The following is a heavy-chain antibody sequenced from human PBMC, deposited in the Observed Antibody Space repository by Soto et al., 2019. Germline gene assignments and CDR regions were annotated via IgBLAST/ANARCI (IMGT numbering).Heavy chain of an antibody. CDR2: ISAYNGNT. CDR1: GYTFTSYG. Sequence: QVQLVQSGAEVKKPGASVKVSCKASGYTFTSYGISWVRQAPGQGLEWMGWISAYNGNTNYAQKLQGRVTMTTDTSTSTDHMELRSLRSDDTAVYYCARDGDPDEGSGWYSFGYWGQGTLVTVSS. CDR3: ARDGDPDEGSGWYSFGY. V-gene: IGHV1-18*01. J-gene: IGHJ4*02. D-gene: IGHD6-19*01.